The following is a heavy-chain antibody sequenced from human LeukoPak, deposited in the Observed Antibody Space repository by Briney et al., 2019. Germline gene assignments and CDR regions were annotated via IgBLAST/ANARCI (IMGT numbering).Heavy chain of an antibody. Sequence: ASVKVSCKASGYTFTSYDINWVRPATGQGLEWMGWMNPNSGNTGYAQKFQGRVTMTRNTSIRTAYMELSSLRSEDTAVYYCARSPDFCSGSSNCRWFDPWGQGTLVTVSS. J-gene: IGHJ5*02. CDR1: GYTFTSYD. CDR2: MNPNSGNT. D-gene: IGHD1-26*01. CDR3: ARSPDFCSGSSNCRWFDP. V-gene: IGHV1-8*01.